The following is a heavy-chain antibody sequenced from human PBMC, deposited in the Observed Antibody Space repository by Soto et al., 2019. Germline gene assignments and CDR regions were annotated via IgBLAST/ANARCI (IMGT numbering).Heavy chain of an antibody. D-gene: IGHD2-15*01. V-gene: IGHV3-74*01. CDR1: GFTFSSYW. Sequence: EVQLVESGGGLVQPGESLRLSCAASGFTFSSYWMHWVRQAPGKGLVWVSRINSDGSSTSYAGSVKGRFTISRDNAKNTLYLKMNSRRAEDTAVYYCVRTSLVVAAATREDYWGQGTLVTVSP. CDR3: VRTSLVVAAATREDY. J-gene: IGHJ4*02. CDR2: INSDGSST.